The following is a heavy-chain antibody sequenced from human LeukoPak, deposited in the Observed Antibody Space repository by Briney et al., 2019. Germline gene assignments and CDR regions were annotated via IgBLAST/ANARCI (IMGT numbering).Heavy chain of an antibody. D-gene: IGHD5-18*01. CDR2: IYYSGST. CDR3: ARTTEGGYTYDYFYYYYMDV. J-gene: IGHJ6*03. CDR1: GGSISSYY. Sequence: PSETLSLTCTVSGGSISSYYWSWIRQPPGKGLEWIGYIYYSGSTNYNSSLKSRVTISVDMSKNQFSLKLSSVTAADTAVYYCARTTEGGYTYDYFYYYYMDVWGKGTTVTISS. V-gene: IGHV4-59*01.